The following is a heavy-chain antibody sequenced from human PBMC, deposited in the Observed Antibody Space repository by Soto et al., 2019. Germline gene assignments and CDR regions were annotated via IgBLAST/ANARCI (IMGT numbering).Heavy chain of an antibody. CDR1: GGSMSGHMSY. D-gene: IGHD4-17*01. CDR3: AREIIPLTTDWYFDL. CDR2: IYESGST. Sequence: QVQLQESGPGLVKPSETLSLTCTVSGGSMSGHMSYWSWIRQPPGKGLEWIGYIYESGSTNYNPSLKSRVTITVDTSKKQFSLRLNSVTAADTAVYYCAREIIPLTTDWYFDLWGRGTLVTVSS. V-gene: IGHV4-30-4*01. J-gene: IGHJ2*01.